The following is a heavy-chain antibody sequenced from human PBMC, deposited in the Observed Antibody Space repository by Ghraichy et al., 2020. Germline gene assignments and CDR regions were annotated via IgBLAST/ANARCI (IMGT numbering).Heavy chain of an antibody. CDR1: GGSISSTSYY. D-gene: IGHD2-15*01. CDR3: ARGKGYCSGGSCYGSDY. Sequence: SETLSLTCTVSGGSISSTSYYWGWIRQPPGKGLEWIGSIYYSGSTYYNASLKSRVTISEDTSKNRFSLKLSSVTAADTAVYYGARGKGYCSGGSCYGSDYWGQGTLVTVSS. V-gene: IGHV4-39*01. CDR2: IYYSGST. J-gene: IGHJ4*02.